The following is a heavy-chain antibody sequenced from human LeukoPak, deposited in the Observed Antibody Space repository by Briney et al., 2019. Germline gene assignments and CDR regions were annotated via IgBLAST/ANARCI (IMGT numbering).Heavy chain of an antibody. CDR2: INHSGST. J-gene: IGHJ5*02. CDR1: GGPISSYY. D-gene: IGHD3-3*01. Sequence: PSETLSLTCTVSGGPISSYYWSWIRQPPGKGLEWIGKINHSGSTNYNPSLKSRVTISVDASKNQFSLKLSSVTAADTAVYYCARQPRITVFGVVKKGGNWFDPWGQGTLVTVSS. V-gene: IGHV4-34*01. CDR3: ARQPRITVFGVVKKGGNWFDP.